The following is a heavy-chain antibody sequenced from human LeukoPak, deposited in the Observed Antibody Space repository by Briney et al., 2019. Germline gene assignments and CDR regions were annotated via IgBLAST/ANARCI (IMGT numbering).Heavy chain of an antibody. V-gene: IGHV1-8*03. Sequence: ASVTVSCKASGYTFTSYDINWVRQATGQGLEWMGWMNPNSGNTGYAQKFQGRVTITRNTSISTAYMELSSLRSEDTAVYYCARTLPGSWGYYYMDVWGKGTTVTVSS. CDR2: MNPNSGNT. CDR3: ARTLPGSWGYYYMDV. D-gene: IGHD3-16*01. CDR1: GYTFTSYD. J-gene: IGHJ6*03.